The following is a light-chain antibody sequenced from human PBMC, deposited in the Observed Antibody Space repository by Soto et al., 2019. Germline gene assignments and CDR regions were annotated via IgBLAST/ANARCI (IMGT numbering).Light chain of an antibody. Sequence: DIQMTQSPSSLSASVGDRVTITCRASQGISNYLAWYQQKPGKVPKLLIYAASTLQSGVPSRFSGSGSGTDFTLTISSLQPEAVATYYCQMYNSAPPGTFGQGTKVEVK. CDR1: QGISNY. V-gene: IGKV1-27*01. CDR2: AAS. J-gene: IGKJ1*01. CDR3: QMYNSAPPGT.